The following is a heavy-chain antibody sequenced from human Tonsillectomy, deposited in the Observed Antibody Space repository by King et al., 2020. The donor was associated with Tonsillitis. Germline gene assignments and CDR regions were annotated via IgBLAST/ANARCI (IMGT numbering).Heavy chain of an antibody. CDR1: GFTFSNYA. CDR3: AKAAVPRYYYYGMDV. V-gene: IGHV3-23*04. Sequence: QLVQSGGGLVQPGGSLRLSCAASGFTFSNYAMSWVRQAPGKGLEWVSAISGSGSNTYYADSVKGRFTISRDNSKKTLYLQMNSLRAEDTAVYYCAKAAVPRYYYYGMDVWGQGTTVTVSS. J-gene: IGHJ6*02. CDR2: ISGSGSNT.